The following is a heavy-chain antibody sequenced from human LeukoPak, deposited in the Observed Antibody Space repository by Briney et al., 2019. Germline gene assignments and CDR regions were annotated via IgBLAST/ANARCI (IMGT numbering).Heavy chain of an antibody. D-gene: IGHD6-13*01. CDR3: ARDPLAAGFGLDY. CDR1: GGSISSSSYY. CDR2: IYYSGST. Sequence: SETLSLTRTVSGGSISSSSYYWGWIRQPPGKGLEWIGSIYYSGSTYYNPSLKSRVTISVDTSKNQFSLKLSSVTAADTAVYYCARDPLAAGFGLDYWGQGTLVTVSS. V-gene: IGHV4-39*07. J-gene: IGHJ4*02.